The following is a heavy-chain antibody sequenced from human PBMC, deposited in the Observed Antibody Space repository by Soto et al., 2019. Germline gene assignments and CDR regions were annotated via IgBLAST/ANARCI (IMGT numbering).Heavy chain of an antibody. CDR2: IHYSGRP. CDR3: AAHDSGGYYAEY. V-gene: IGHV4-39*01. D-gene: IGHD3-22*01. Sequence: QLQLQESGPGLVKPSETLSLTCTVSGDSVTISDYYWGWIRQPPGKGLEWIGSIHYSGRPYYNPSLKSRGTISGDTSKKQFSLKRTSVTAADAAVYYCAAHDSGGYYAEYWGQGTLVTVSA. CDR1: GDSVTISDYY. J-gene: IGHJ4*02.